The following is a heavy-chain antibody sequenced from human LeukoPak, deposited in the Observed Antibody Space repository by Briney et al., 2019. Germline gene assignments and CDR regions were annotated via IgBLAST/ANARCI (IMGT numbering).Heavy chain of an antibody. CDR3: ARGPDGDYYFDY. CDR1: GYTFTSYG. CDR2: ISVYNGNT. D-gene: IGHD4-17*01. Sequence: GASVKVSCKASGYTFTSYGISWVRQAPGQGLEWMGWISVYNGNTKYVQKFQGRVTMTTDTSTRTAYMELRSLRSDDTAVYYCARGPDGDYYFDYWGQGTLVTVSS. J-gene: IGHJ4*02. V-gene: IGHV1-18*01.